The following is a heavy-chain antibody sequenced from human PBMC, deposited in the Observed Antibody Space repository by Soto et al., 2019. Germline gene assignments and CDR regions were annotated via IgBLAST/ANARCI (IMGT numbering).Heavy chain of an antibody. CDR3: ARVPCGGDCPFDY. Sequence: SETLSLTCTVSGGSISSYYWSWIRQPPGKGLEWIGYIYYSGSTNYNPSLKSRVTISVDTSKNQFSLKLSSVTAADTAVYYCARVPCGGDCPFDYWGQGTLVTVSS. D-gene: IGHD2-21*02. CDR1: GGSISSYY. V-gene: IGHV4-59*01. CDR2: IYYSGST. J-gene: IGHJ4*02.